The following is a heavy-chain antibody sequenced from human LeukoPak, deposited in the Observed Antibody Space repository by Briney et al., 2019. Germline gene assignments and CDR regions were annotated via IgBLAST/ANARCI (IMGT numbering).Heavy chain of an antibody. V-gene: IGHV4-4*02. D-gene: IGHD4/OR15-4a*01. CDR2: ISHSGST. Sequence: SETLSLTCAVSGGSISSHNWWNWVRQPPGKGLEWIGEISHSGSTNYNPFLKSRVTISVDKSKNQFSLRLSSVTAADTAVYYCAREANYGEFDYWGQGTLVTVSS. CDR1: GGSISSHNW. J-gene: IGHJ4*02. CDR3: AREANYGEFDY.